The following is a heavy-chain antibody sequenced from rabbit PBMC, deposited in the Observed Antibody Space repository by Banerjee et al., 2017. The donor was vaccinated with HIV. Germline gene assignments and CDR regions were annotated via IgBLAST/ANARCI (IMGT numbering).Heavy chain of an antibody. V-gene: IGHV1S45*01. CDR3: ARDEAGDGACALDL. J-gene: IGHJ4*01. CDR1: GFSFSNKYV. Sequence: QQQLEESGGGLVKPEGSLTLSCTASGFSFSNKYVMCWVRQAPGKGLEWIACINTSTGNTVYASWAKGRFTISKTSSTTVTLQMTSLTAADTATYFCARDEAGDGACALDLWGPGTLVTVS. CDR2: INTSTGNT. D-gene: IGHD2-1*01.